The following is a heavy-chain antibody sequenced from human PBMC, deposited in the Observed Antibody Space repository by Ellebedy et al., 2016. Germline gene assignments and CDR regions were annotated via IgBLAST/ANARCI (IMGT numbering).Heavy chain of an antibody. V-gene: IGHV3-9*01. Sequence: GGSLRLSCAASGFTFDDYAIHWVRQAPGKGLEWVAGVSWNGGSLDYVESVKGRFTISRDNAKSFVSLQMNSLRAEDTALYYCARGGSGSINVPVFGLWGQGTLVTVSS. J-gene: IGHJ4*02. CDR2: VSWNGGSL. CDR3: ARGGSGSINVPVFGL. CDR1: GFTFDDYA. D-gene: IGHD3-10*01.